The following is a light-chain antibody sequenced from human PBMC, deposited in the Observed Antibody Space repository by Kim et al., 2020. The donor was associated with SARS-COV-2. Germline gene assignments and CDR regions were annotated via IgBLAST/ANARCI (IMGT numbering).Light chain of an antibody. V-gene: IGKV3-15*01. J-gene: IGKJ4*01. CDR2: GVS. CDR1: QTIGRD. Sequence: VLPGGRATLSCRTSQTIGRDLAWYQQKPGQAPRLLIYGVSTRATGIPATFTGSGSGTEFTLTISSLQSEDFAVYYCQQYNDWPLTFGGGTKVDIK. CDR3: QQYNDWPLT.